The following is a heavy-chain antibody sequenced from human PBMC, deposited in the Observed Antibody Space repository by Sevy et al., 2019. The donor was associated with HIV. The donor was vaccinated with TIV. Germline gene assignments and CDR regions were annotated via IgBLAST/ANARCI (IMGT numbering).Heavy chain of an antibody. CDR2: IWYDGTNE. CDR3: AREGLLEWLFSFDY. J-gene: IGHJ4*01. D-gene: IGHD3-3*01. Sequence: GGSLRLSCAASRFTFSSYAIHWVRQAPGKGLEWVAVIWYDGTNEYYSDSVKGRFTISRDNSKNTQYPQMNSLRAEDTAVYYCAREGLLEWLFSFDYWGQGTLVTVSS. CDR1: RFTFSSYA. V-gene: IGHV3-33*01.